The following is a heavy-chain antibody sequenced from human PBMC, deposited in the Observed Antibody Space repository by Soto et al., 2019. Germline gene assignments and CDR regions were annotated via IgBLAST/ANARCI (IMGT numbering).Heavy chain of an antibody. CDR3: ARDQIWFGDFHYYGMDV. V-gene: IGHV4-4*02. J-gene: IGHJ6*02. CDR1: GGSISSSNW. Sequence: QVQLQESGPGLVKPSGPLSLTCAVSGGSISSSNWWSWVRQPPGKGLEWFGEIYHSGSTNHNPALKGRVTIAVDKSKNQFSPKLSSVTAADTAVYYWARDQIWFGDFHYYGMDVWGQGTKVTVSS. CDR2: IYHSGST. D-gene: IGHD3-10*01.